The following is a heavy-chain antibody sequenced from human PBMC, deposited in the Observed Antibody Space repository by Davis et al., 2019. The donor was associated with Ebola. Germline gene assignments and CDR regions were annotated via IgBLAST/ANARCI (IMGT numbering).Heavy chain of an antibody. J-gene: IGHJ4*02. D-gene: IGHD3-22*01. Sequence: PSETLSLTCAVYGGSFSGYYWSWIRQPPGKGLEWIGEINHSGSTNYNPSLKSRVTMSIATSKNQFSLKLGSVTAADTAVYYCARGTAVSSGSTGYFDNWGQGTLVTVSS. V-gene: IGHV4-34*01. CDR1: GGSFSGYY. CDR2: INHSGST. CDR3: ARGTAVSSGSTGYFDN.